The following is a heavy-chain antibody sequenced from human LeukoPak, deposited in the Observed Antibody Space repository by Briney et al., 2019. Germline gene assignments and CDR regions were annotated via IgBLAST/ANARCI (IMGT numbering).Heavy chain of an antibody. CDR3: GRFKGGTGFDY. Sequence: SETLSLTRAVSVGSITTTDFDWAWIRQPPGQGFEWIATISSRGKAYYYPSLMSRVTISEDPSKNHFSPDVTSVTAADTGLFYCGRFKGGTGFDYWGRGILVIVS. CDR2: ISSRGKA. D-gene: IGHD1-26*01. V-gene: IGHV4-39*02. J-gene: IGHJ4*02. CDR1: VGSITTTDFD.